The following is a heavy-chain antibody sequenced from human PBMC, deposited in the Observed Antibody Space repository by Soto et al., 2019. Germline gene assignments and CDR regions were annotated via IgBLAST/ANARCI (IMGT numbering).Heavy chain of an antibody. J-gene: IGHJ6*02. V-gene: IGHV1-18*01. D-gene: IGHD3-10*01. Sequence: ASVKVSCKASGYTFTSYGISWVRQAPGQGLEWMGWIRAYNGNTNYAQELQGRVTMTTDTSTSTTYMELRSLRSDDTAVYYFARVGSGSYFYTPYYYYGMDVWGQGTTVTVS. CDR2: IRAYNGNT. CDR3: ARVGSGSYFYTPYYYYGMDV. CDR1: GYTFTSYG.